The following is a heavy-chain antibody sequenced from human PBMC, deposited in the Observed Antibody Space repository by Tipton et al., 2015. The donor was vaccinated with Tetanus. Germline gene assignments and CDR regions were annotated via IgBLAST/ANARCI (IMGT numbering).Heavy chain of an antibody. Sequence: TLSLTCTVSGGSIGRGGYYWSWIRQHPGKGLEWIGDIYFSGSTYYNPSLKSRVTILVGTSKNQFSLKLKSVTAADTAVYYCARDQARGARGWNYFDCWGQGTLVTVSS. CDR3: ARDQARGARGWNYFDC. J-gene: IGHJ4*02. CDR2: IYFSGST. D-gene: IGHD1-26*01. CDR1: GGSIGRGGYY. V-gene: IGHV4-31*03.